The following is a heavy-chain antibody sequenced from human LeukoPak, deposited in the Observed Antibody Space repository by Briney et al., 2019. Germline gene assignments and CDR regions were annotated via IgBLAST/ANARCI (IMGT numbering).Heavy chain of an antibody. D-gene: IGHD5-24*01. CDR2: IYYSGST. J-gene: IGHJ6*03. CDR3: ARGTEDGYKYYYYMDV. Sequence: SETLSLTCTVSGGSISSYYWSWIRQPPGKGLEWIGYIYYSGSTNYNPSLKSRVTISVDTSKNQFSLKLSSVTAADTAVYYCARGTEDGYKYYYYMDVWGKGTTDTVSS. V-gene: IGHV4-59*01. CDR1: GGSISSYY.